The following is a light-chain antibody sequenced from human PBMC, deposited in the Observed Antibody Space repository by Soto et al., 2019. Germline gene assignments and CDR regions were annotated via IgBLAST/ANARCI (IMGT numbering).Light chain of an antibody. Sequence: DIQMIQSPSSLSASVGDRVTITCRASQSISSYLNWYQQKPGKAPKLLIYAASSLQSGVPSRFSGSGSGTDFTLTISSLQPEDFATYYCQQSYSNPRTFGQGTK. CDR2: AAS. V-gene: IGKV1-39*01. J-gene: IGKJ1*01. CDR1: QSISSY. CDR3: QQSYSNPRT.